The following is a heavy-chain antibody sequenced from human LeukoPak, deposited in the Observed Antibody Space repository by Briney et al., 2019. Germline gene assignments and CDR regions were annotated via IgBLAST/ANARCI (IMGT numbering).Heavy chain of an antibody. D-gene: IGHD6-19*01. J-gene: IGHJ4*02. CDR1: GFTFSNYG. CDR3: ARDRPPYSSGWYLAGN. Sequence: PGGSLRLSCAASGFTFSNYGMRWVRQAPGKGLEWVAVISYDGNNKYYADSVKGRFTISRDNSKNTLYLQVNSLRAEDTAVYYCARDRPPYSSGWYLAGNWGQGTLVTVSS. CDR2: ISYDGNNK. V-gene: IGHV3-30*03.